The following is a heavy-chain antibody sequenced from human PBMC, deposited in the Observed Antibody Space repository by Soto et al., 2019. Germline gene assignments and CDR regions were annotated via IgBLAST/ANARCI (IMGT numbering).Heavy chain of an antibody. V-gene: IGHV1-18*01. CDR2: ISAYNGNT. D-gene: IGHD3-22*01. CDR1: GYTFTSYG. Sequence: AASVKVSCKASGYTFTSYGISWVRQAPGQGLEWMGWISAYNGNTNYAQKLQGRVTMTTDTSTSTAYMELRSLRSDDTAVYYCARGFSTYDSSGYYPSGYWGQGTLVTVSS. J-gene: IGHJ4*02. CDR3: ARGFSTYDSSGYYPSGY.